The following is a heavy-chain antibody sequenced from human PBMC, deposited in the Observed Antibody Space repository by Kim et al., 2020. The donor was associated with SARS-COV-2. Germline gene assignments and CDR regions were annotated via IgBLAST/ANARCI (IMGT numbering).Heavy chain of an antibody. CDR2: IDPSDSYT. D-gene: IGHD6-13*01. CDR3: ARHPQGIVAAAEYDAFDI. V-gene: IGHV5-10-1*01. CDR1: GYSFTSYW. Sequence: GESLKISCKGSGYSFTSYWISWVRQMPGKGLEWMGRIDPSDSYTNYSPSFQGHVTISADKSISTAYLQWTSLKASYTAMYYCARHPQGIVAAAEYDAFDIWGQGTMVTVSS. J-gene: IGHJ3*02.